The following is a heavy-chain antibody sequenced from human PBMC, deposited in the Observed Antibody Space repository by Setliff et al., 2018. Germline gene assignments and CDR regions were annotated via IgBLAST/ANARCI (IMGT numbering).Heavy chain of an antibody. CDR1: GASLNSGTYY. CDR2: IYYRGDT. CDR3: ARTGTYRYFDY. D-gene: IGHD1-1*01. V-gene: IGHV4-39*01. J-gene: IGHJ4*02. Sequence: SETVSLTCTVSGASLNSGTYYWGWIRQPPGKGLEWIGRIYYRGDTYYNPSLKGRLTISVDTAQNQFSLRLTSVTAADTAVYYCARTGTYRYFDYWGQGALVTVSS.